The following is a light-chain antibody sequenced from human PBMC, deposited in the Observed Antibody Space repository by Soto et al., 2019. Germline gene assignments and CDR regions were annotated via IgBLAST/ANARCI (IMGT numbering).Light chain of an antibody. CDR3: SSYAGSLYV. Sequence: QSALTQPPSASGSPGQSVTISCTGTSSDVGGYNYVSWYQQHPGKAPKLMIYEVSKRPSWVPDRFSGSKSGNTASLTVSGLQAEDEADYYCSSYAGSLYVFGTGTQLTVL. CDR2: EVS. V-gene: IGLV2-8*01. CDR1: SSDVGGYNY. J-gene: IGLJ1*01.